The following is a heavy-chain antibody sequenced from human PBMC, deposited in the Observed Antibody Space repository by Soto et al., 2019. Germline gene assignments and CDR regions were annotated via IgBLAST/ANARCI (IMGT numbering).Heavy chain of an antibody. CDR2: ISGSGGST. J-gene: IGHJ4*02. D-gene: IGHD3-22*01. Sequence: GGSLRLSCAASGFTFSSYAMSWVRQAPGKGLEWVSAISGSGGSTYYADSVKGRFTIYRDNSKNTLYLQMNSLRAEDTAVYYCAKAYYYDSSGFPGSQAYYFDYWGQATLVTVPS. V-gene: IGHV3-23*01. CDR3: AKAYYYDSSGFPGSQAYYFDY. CDR1: GFTFSSYA.